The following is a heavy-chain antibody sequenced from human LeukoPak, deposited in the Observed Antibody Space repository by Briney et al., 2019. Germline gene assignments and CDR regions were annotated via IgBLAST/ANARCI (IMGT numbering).Heavy chain of an antibody. CDR2: IKQDGSEK. V-gene: IGHV3-7*01. Sequence: GGSLRLSCAVSGFTFSSSYMNWVRQAPGKGLEWVANIKQDGSEKYYVDSVKGRFTISRDNAQNSLYLQMNSLRAEDTAVYYCAREMVATIRWDFDYWGQGTLVTVSS. J-gene: IGHJ4*02. CDR3: AREMVATIRWDFDY. D-gene: IGHD5-12*01. CDR1: GFTFSSSY.